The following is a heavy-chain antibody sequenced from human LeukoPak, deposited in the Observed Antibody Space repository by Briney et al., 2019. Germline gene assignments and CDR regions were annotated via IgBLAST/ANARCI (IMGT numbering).Heavy chain of an antibody. D-gene: IGHD6-13*01. Sequence: GSLRLSCAASGFTFSSYSMNWARQAPGKGLEWVSFMSSSSIYIYYADSVKGRFTISRDNAKNSLYLQMNSLRAEDTAVYYCARAPSSSWSDFDYWGQGTLVAVSS. V-gene: IGHV3-21*01. CDR3: ARAPSSSWSDFDY. CDR1: GFTFSSYS. CDR2: MSSSSIYI. J-gene: IGHJ4*02.